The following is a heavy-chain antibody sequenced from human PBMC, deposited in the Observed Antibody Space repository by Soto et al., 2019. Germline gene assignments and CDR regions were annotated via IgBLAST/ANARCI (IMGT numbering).Heavy chain of an antibody. CDR3: NRGSEYDFWSGYL. J-gene: IGHJ4*02. CDR1: GGTSTRYA. V-gene: IGHV1-69*06. D-gene: IGHD3-3*01. Sequence: QERLVQSGAEVRKPGSSVKVSCKVTGGTSTRYAINWVRXAPGQGLEWMGGIVPMFGTSKYAQKFQGRVTITADTSTNIAYMELRSLRSEDTAVYYCNRGSEYDFWSGYLWGQGTLVSVSS. CDR2: IVPMFGTS.